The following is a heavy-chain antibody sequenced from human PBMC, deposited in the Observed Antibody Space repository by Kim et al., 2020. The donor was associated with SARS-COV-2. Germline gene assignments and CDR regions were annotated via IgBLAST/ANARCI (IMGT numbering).Heavy chain of an antibody. CDR1: EVTLSKYW. CDR3: VSDSSGSY. CDR2: IIGDVSFT. V-gene: IGHV3-74*01. J-gene: IGHJ1*01. Sequence: GGSLRLSCAASEVTLSKYWMHWVRQAPGSGLVWVSFIIGDVSFTSHADSVKGRFTISTYNAKNTLYLQMNSLIVDDTAVYYFVSDSSGSYWCLRTLFTVS. D-gene: IGHD3-22*01.